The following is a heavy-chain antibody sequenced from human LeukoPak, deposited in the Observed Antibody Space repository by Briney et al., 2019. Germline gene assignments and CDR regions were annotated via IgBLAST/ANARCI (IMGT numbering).Heavy chain of an antibody. J-gene: IGHJ5*02. CDR2: ISSSRSYI. V-gene: IGHV3-21*01. CDR1: GFTFSSYS. D-gene: IGHD2-2*01. Sequence: PGGFLRLSCAASGFTFSSYSMNWVRQAPGKGLEWVSSISSSRSYIYYADSVKGRFTISRDNAKNSLYLQMNSLRAEDTAVYYCARDLARVVVVPAASIPIDPWGQGTLVTVSS. CDR3: ARDLARVVVVPAASIPIDP.